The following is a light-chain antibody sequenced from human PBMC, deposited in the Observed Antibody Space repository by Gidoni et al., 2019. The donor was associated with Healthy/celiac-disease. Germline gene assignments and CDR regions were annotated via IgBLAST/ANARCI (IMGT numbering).Light chain of an antibody. CDR2: GNS. J-gene: IGLJ2*01. CDR1: SSNIGAGYD. V-gene: IGLV1-40*01. Sequence: QSVLPQPPSVSGPPGQRVTISCTGSSSNIGAGYDVHWYQQLPGTAPKLLIYGNSNRPSGVPDRVSGSKSGTSASLAITGRQAEDEADYYCQSYDSSHVVFGGGTKLTVL. CDR3: QSYDSSHVV.